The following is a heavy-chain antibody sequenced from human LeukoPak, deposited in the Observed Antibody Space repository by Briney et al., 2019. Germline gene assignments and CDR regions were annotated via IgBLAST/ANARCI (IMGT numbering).Heavy chain of an antibody. J-gene: IGHJ4*02. V-gene: IGHV3-23*01. CDR1: VFTFSSYA. Sequence: GGSLRLSCAPSVFTFSSYAMSSVRQAPGKGREWVSAISGSGGSKYYADSVKGRFTISRDNSKNTLYLQMNSLRAEDTAVYYCATQLRYFDSWGQGTLVTVSS. CDR3: ATQLRYFDS. CDR2: ISGSGGSK. D-gene: IGHD3-9*01.